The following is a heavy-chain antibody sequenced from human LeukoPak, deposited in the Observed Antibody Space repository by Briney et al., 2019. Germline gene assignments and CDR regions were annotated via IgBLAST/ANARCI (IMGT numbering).Heavy chain of an antibody. CDR1: GYTFTSYY. CDR2: INPSGGST. V-gene: IGHV1-46*01. CDR3: ARVPEWTYTFDI. J-gene: IGHJ3*02. D-gene: IGHD3-3*01. Sequence: ASVKVSCKASGYTFTSYYMHWVRQAPGQGLEWMGLINPSGGSTSYAQKFQGRVTMTRDTSTSTVYMELSSLRSEDTAVYYCARVPEWTYTFDIWGQGTMVTVSS.